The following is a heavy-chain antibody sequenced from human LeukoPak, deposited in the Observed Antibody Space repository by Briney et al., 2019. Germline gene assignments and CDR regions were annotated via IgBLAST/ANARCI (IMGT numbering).Heavy chain of an antibody. Sequence: GGSLRLSRAASGFTFNSYAMSWVRQAPGKGLEWVSSISGSGNSTYYADSEKGRFTISRDNSKNTLYLQMNSLRAEDTAVYYCAKGSQYNILTGFIVGAMDDFDHWGQGTLVTVSS. CDR2: ISGSGNST. D-gene: IGHD3-9*01. CDR1: GFTFNSYA. J-gene: IGHJ4*02. CDR3: AKGSQYNILTGFIVGAMDDFDH. V-gene: IGHV3-23*01.